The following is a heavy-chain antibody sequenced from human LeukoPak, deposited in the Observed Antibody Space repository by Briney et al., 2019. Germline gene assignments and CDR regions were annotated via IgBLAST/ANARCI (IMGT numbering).Heavy chain of an antibody. V-gene: IGHV3-13*01. J-gene: IGHJ4*02. CDR3: VRQKKSHGNFDY. D-gene: IGHD1-26*01. CDR1: GFTFSSYA. Sequence: GGSLRLSCAASGFTFSSYAMSWVRQAPGKGLEWVSAVGIAADTFYPGSVKGRFTISRENAKNSLYLQMNSLRVEDTAVYYCVRQKKSHGNFDYWGQGTLVTVSS. CDR2: VGIAADT.